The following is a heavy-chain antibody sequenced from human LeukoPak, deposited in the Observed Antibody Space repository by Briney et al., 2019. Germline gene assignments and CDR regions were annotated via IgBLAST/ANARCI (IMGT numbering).Heavy chain of an antibody. Sequence: GGSLRLSCAASGFTFSSYAMSWVRQAPGKGLEWVSVIYSGGSTYYADSVKGRFTISRDNSKNTLYLQMNSLRAEDTAVYYCARVDYGDYGFDDWGQGTLVTVSS. J-gene: IGHJ4*02. CDR2: IYSGGST. V-gene: IGHV3-66*01. D-gene: IGHD4-17*01. CDR3: ARVDYGDYGFDD. CDR1: GFTFSSYA.